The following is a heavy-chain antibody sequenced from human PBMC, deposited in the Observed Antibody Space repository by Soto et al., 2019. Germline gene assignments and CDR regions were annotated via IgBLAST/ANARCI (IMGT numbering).Heavy chain of an antibody. Sequence: PGGSLRLSCAASGFTFSDYAMSRVRKAPGKGLEWVSAISWSSGSIYYADSVKGRFTISRDNAKNSLYLQMNSLRAEDTALYYCAKDIRNYGSGKVPLDAFDIWGQGTMVTVSS. CDR1: GFTFSDYA. V-gene: IGHV3-9*01. CDR2: ISWSSGSI. D-gene: IGHD3-10*01. J-gene: IGHJ3*02. CDR3: AKDIRNYGSGKVPLDAFDI.